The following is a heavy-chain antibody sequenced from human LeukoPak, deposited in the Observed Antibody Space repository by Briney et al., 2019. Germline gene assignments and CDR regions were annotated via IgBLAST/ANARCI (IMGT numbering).Heavy chain of an antibody. J-gene: IGHJ6*03. V-gene: IGHV6-1*01. CDR2: TYYRSKWYN. CDR1: GDSVSINSAA. Sequence: SQTLSLTCAISGDSVSINSAAWNWIRQSPSRGLEWLGRTYYRSKWYNDYAVSVKSPITINTDASKNQFSLQLNSRTPEHTATYYWARGSWGRAHHYYYLDVWGKGDTVTVSS. CDR3: ARGSWGRAHHYYYLDV. D-gene: IGHD3-16*01.